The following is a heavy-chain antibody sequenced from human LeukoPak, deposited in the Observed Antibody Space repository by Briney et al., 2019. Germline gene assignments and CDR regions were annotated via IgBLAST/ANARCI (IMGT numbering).Heavy chain of an antibody. J-gene: IGHJ4*02. CDR3: AKTPVDYGDPMGYFDC. Sequence: GRSLRLSCAASGFTFSSYGMHWVRQAPGKGLEWVAVISYDGSNKYYADSVKGRFTISRDNSKNTLYLQMNSLRAEDTAVYYCAKTPVDYGDPMGYFDCWGQGTLVTVSS. CDR1: GFTFSSYG. V-gene: IGHV3-30*18. D-gene: IGHD4-17*01. CDR2: ISYDGSNK.